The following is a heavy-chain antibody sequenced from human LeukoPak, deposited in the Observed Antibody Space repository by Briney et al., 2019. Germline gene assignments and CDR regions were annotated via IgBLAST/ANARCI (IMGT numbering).Heavy chain of an antibody. J-gene: IGHJ5*02. D-gene: IGHD3-10*01. CDR1: GYTFTTYG. CDR2: ISAYNGNT. CDR3: ARGGPPAPNWFDP. V-gene: IGHV1-18*01. Sequence: ASVKVSCKASGYTFTTYGINWVRQAPGQGLEWMGWISAYNGNTNYAQKFQGRVTMTTDTSTSTAYMELRSLRSDDTAVYYCARGGPPAPNWFDPWGQGTLVIVSS.